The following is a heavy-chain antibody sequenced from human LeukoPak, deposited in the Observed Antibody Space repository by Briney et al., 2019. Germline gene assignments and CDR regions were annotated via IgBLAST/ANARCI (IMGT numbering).Heavy chain of an antibody. Sequence: SETLSLTCAVYGGSFSGYYWSWIRQPPGKGLEWIGGINHTGSTNYNPSLKSRVTISGDTSKNQFSLKVSCVTAADTAVYYCARGRKGWLLRTELNFDYWGQGTLVTVSS. D-gene: IGHD6-19*01. CDR3: ARGRKGWLLRTELNFDY. CDR2: INHTGST. V-gene: IGHV4-34*01. CDR1: GGSFSGYY. J-gene: IGHJ4*02.